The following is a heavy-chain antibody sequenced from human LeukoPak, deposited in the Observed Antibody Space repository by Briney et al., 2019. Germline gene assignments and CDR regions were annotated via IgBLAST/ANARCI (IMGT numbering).Heavy chain of an antibody. Sequence: GGSLRLSCAASGFTFSSYAMHWVRQAPGKGLEWVAVISYDGSNKYYADSVKGRFTISRDNSKNTLYLQMNSLRAEDTAVYYCARDDCIVVPSYYFDYWGQGTLVTVSS. CDR1: GFTFSSYA. CDR3: ARDDCIVVPSYYFDY. D-gene: IGHD1-26*01. J-gene: IGHJ4*02. CDR2: ISYDGSNK. V-gene: IGHV3-30-3*01.